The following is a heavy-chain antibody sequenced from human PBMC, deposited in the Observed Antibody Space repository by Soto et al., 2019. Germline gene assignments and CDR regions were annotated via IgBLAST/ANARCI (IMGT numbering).Heavy chain of an antibody. D-gene: IGHD2-21*01. Sequence: SETLSLTCSDSGGSISTSRSYWAWIRQPPGKGLEWLANIFYSGSTFYNPSLASRVSVSVDTSKNEFSLKLRSVTAADTAVYYCARQPTTGDTDLWFDPWGQGTLVTVSS. CDR3: ARQPTTGDTDLWFDP. CDR1: GGSISTSRSY. CDR2: IFYSGST. V-gene: IGHV4-39*01. J-gene: IGHJ5*02.